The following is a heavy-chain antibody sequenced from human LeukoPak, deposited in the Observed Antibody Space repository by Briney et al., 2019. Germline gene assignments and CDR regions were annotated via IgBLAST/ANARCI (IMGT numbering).Heavy chain of an antibody. CDR3: ATGYCSGGSCHGGFDY. J-gene: IGHJ4*02. D-gene: IGHD2-15*01. Sequence: SVKVSCKASGGTFSSYAISWVRQAPGQGLEWMGGIIPIFGTANYAQKFTITADESTSTAYMELSSLRSEDTAVYYCATGYCSGGSCHGGFDYWGQGTLVTVSS. CDR2: IIPIFGTA. V-gene: IGHV1-69*13. CDR1: GGTFSSYA.